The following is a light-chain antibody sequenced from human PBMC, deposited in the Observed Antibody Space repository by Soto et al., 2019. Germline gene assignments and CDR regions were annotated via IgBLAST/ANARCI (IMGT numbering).Light chain of an antibody. J-gene: IGKJ5*01. CDR2: GAS. V-gene: IGKV3-20*01. CDR1: QSVGKY. CDR3: QQHGSSPIT. Sequence: DIVMTQSPATLSVAPGERATLSCRASQSVGKYLVWYQQKPGQTPRLLVYGASSRATGIPDRFSGSGSGTDFTLTISRLEPEDFAVYYCQQHGSSPITFGQGTRLEIK.